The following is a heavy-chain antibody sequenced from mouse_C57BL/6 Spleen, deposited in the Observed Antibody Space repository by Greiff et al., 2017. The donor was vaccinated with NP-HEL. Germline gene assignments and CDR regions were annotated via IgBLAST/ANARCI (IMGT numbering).Heavy chain of an antibody. CDR3: ARSELAGTIFAY. CDR2: IYPGSGNT. J-gene: IGHJ3*01. D-gene: IGHD4-1*01. V-gene: IGHV1-76*01. Sequence: VQLQQSGAELVRPGASVKLSCKASGYTFTDYYINWVKQRPGQGLEWIARIYPGSGNTYYNEKFKGKATLTAEKSSSTAYMQLSSLTSEDSAVYFCARSELAGTIFAYWGQGTLVTVSA. CDR1: GYTFTDYY.